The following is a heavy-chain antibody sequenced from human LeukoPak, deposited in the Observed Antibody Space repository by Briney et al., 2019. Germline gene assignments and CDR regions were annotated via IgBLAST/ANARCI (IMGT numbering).Heavy chain of an antibody. V-gene: IGHV1-69*05. CDR1: GGTFSSYA. J-gene: IGHJ4*02. CDR2: IIPIFGTA. CDR3: ARGPFQQWLVHY. Sequence: SVKVSCKASGGTFSSYAISWVRQAPGQGLEWMGRIIPIFGTANYAQKFQGRVTITTDESTSPAYMELSSLRSEDTAVYYCARGPFQQWLVHYWGQGTLVTVSS. D-gene: IGHD6-19*01.